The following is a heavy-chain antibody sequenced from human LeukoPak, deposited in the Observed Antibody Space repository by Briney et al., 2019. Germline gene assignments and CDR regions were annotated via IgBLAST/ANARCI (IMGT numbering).Heavy chain of an antibody. D-gene: IGHD1-26*01. CDR3: AKAEGVVGAFHYYYYMDV. CDR2: ISGSGGST. V-gene: IGHV3-23*01. J-gene: IGHJ6*03. CDR1: GFTFSSYA. Sequence: GGSMRLSCAASGFTFSSYAMSWVRQAPGKGREWVSAISGSGGSTYYADSVKGRFTISRDNSKNTLYLQMNSLRAEDTAVYYCAKAEGVVGAFHYYYYMDVWGKGTTVTVSS.